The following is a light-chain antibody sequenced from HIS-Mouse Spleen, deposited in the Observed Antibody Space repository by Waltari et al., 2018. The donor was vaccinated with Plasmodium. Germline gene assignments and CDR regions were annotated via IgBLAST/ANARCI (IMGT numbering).Light chain of an antibody. J-gene: IGLJ1*01. CDR1: NIGIKS. CDR2: DDS. Sequence: SYVLTQPPSVSVAPGPTARITCGGNNIGIKSVHWYQQKPGQAPVPVCYDDSDRPSGIPERFSGSNSGNTATLTISRVEAGDEADYYCQVWDSSSDHYVFGTGTKVTVL. V-gene: IGLV3-21*02. CDR3: QVWDSSSDHYV.